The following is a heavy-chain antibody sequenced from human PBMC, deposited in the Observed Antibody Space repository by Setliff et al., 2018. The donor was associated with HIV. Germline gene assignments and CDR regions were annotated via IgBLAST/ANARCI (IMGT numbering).Heavy chain of an antibody. Sequence: SETLSLTCAVYGGSFSGYYWTWIRQPPGKGLEWIGDINHSGSTNYNPSLKSRVTISVDTSKNQFSLKLSSVTAADTAVYYCAREGEPTASYYFDYWGQGTLVTVSS. V-gene: IGHV4-34*01. D-gene: IGHD1-1*01. CDR2: INHSGST. CDR3: AREGEPTASYYFDY. J-gene: IGHJ4*02. CDR1: GGSFSGYY.